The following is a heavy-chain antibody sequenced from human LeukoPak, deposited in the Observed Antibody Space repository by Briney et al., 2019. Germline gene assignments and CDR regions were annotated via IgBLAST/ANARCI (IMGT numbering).Heavy chain of an antibody. CDR2: INHSGST. CDR1: GGSFSGYY. J-gene: IGHJ5*02. Sequence: PSETLSLTCAVYGGSFSGYYWSWIRQPPGKGLEWIGEINHSGSTNYNPSLKSRVTISVDTSKNQFSLKLSSVTAADTAVYYCARSRLYYYGSGKARDNWFDPRGQGTLVTVSS. V-gene: IGHV4-34*01. CDR3: ARSRLYYYGSGKARDNWFDP. D-gene: IGHD3-10*01.